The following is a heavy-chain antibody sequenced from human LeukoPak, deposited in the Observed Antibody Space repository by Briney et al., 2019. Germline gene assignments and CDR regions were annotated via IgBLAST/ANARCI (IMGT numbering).Heavy chain of an antibody. CDR1: GFTVSSNY. D-gene: IGHD6-19*01. CDR3: AKDWGTAVAGPYYFDY. CDR2: IYSGGST. V-gene: IGHV3-66*01. Sequence: GGSLRLSCAASGFTVSSNYMSWVRQAPGKGLEWVSVIYSGGSTYYADSVKGRFTISRDNSKNTLYLQMNSLRAEDTAVYYCAKDWGTAVAGPYYFDYWGQGTLVTVSS. J-gene: IGHJ4*02.